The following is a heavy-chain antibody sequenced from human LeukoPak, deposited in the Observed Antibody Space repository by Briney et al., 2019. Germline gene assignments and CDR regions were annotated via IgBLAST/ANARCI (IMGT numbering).Heavy chain of an antibody. J-gene: IGHJ4*02. V-gene: IGHV3-48*01. CDR2: ISSTGSSI. CDR3: TRSRSGSYFDY. Sequence: GGSLRLSCAASGYTFSDYGINWVRQAPGEGLEWISYISSTGSSIYYADSVKGRFTISRDNAKNSLYLQMNSLRAEDTAIYYCTRSRSGSYFDYWGQGSLVTVSS. D-gene: IGHD5-12*01. CDR1: GYTFSDYG.